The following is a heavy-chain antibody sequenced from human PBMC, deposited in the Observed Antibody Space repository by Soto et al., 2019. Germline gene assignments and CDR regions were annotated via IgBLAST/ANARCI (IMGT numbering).Heavy chain of an antibody. CDR2: ISTDNGNT. J-gene: IGHJ6*02. CDR1: GYSFTSYG. Sequence: QVHLVQSGAEVRKPGASVKVSCKASGYSFTSYGISWVRQAPGQGLEWMAWISTDNGNTNYAHNLQGRVSMTTDPSTSTAYTELWSLGSDDTAVYYCARDVPDTSLFFYYYGIDVWGQGTTVTVSS. V-gene: IGHV1-18*01. D-gene: IGHD2-21*01. CDR3: ARDVPDTSLFFYYYGIDV.